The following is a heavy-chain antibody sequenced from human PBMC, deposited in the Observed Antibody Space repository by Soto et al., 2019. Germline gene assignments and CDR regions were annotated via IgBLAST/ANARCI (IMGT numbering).Heavy chain of an antibody. Sequence: SETLSLTCAVYGGSFSGYYWSWIRQPPGKGLEWIGEINHSGSTNYNPSLKSRVTISVDTSKNQFSLKLSSVTAADTAVYYCARAGGWYSSSSGWFDPWGQGTLVTVSS. CDR2: INHSGST. J-gene: IGHJ5*02. CDR1: GGSFSGYY. CDR3: ARAGGWYSSSSGWFDP. D-gene: IGHD6-6*01. V-gene: IGHV4-34*01.